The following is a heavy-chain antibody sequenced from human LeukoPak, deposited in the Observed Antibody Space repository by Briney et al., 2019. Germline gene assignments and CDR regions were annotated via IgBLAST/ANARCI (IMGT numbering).Heavy chain of an antibody. V-gene: IGHV3-48*03. D-gene: IGHD3-16*01. Sequence: GGSLRLSCEGSGFIFSNYEMNWVRQAPGKGLEWISYIDPSGTTAYYADSVKGRFTISRDNAQNSLYLHMNSLRAEDTAVYYFARDVGDIFSWFYFDYWGQGTLVSVSS. CDR1: GFIFSNYE. CDR2: IDPSGTTA. CDR3: ARDVGDIFSWFYFDY. J-gene: IGHJ4*02.